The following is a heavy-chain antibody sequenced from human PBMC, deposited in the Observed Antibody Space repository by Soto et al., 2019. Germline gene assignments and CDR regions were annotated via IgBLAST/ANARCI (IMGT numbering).Heavy chain of an antibody. CDR2: IIPIFGTA. CDR1: GGTFSSYA. V-gene: IGHV1-69*13. D-gene: IGHD2-15*01. J-gene: IGHJ6*02. CDR3: AREGGDCSGGSCYSDYHYYGLDV. Sequence: ASVKVSCKASGGTFSSYAISWVRQAPGQGLEWMGGIIPIFGTANYAQKFQGRVTITADESTSTAYMELSSLRSEDTAVYYCAREGGDCSGGSCYSDYHYYGLDVWGQGTTVTVSS.